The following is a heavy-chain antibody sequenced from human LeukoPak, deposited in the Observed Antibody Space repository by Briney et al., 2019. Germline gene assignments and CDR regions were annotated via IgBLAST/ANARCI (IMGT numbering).Heavy chain of an antibody. CDR3: ARGVGNFGSGFVY. CDR2: IIPIFGTA. J-gene: IGHJ4*02. Sequence: SVKVSCKASGGTFSSYAISWVRQAPGQGLEWMGGIIPIFGTANYAQKFQGRVTMTRDMSTSTVYMELSSLRFEDTAVYYCARGVGNFGSGFVYWGQGTLVTVSS. V-gene: IGHV1-69*05. D-gene: IGHD3-10*01. CDR1: GGTFSSYA.